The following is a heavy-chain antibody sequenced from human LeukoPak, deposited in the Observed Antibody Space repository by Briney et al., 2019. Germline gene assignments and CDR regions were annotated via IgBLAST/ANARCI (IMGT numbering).Heavy chain of an antibody. J-gene: IGHJ4*02. CDR1: GYTFTGYF. V-gene: IGHV1-2*02. CDR2: INPNSGGT. Sequence: ASVKVSCKASGYTFTGYFMHWVRQAPGQGLEWMGWINPNSGGTNYAQKFQGRVTMTRDTSITTAYMELSRLGSDDTAVYYCARDERYDSSGYPFDYWGQGTLVTVS. CDR3: ARDERYDSSGYPFDY. D-gene: IGHD3-22*01.